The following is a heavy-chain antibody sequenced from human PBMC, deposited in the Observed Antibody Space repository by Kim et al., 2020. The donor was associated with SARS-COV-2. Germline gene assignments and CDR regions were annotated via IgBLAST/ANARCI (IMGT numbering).Heavy chain of an antibody. D-gene: IGHD3-10*01. CDR3: AKDRTYYYGSGSYYDYYYYGMDV. J-gene: IGHJ6*02. V-gene: IGHV3-30*18. CDR2: ISYDGSNK. CDR1: GFTFSSYG. Sequence: GGSLRLSCAASGFTFSSYGMHWVRQAPGKGLEWVAVISYDGSNKYYADSVKGRFTISRDNSKNTLYLQMNSLRAEDTAVYYCAKDRTYYYGSGSYYDYYYYGMDVWGQGTTVTVSS.